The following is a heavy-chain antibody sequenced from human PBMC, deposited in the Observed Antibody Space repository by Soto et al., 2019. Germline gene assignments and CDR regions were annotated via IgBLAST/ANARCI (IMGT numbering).Heavy chain of an antibody. CDR2: ISYDGSNK. D-gene: IGHD2-8*01. CDR3: AREIVLYGMDF. CDR1: GFTFSSYA. Sequence: QVQLVESGGGVVQPGRSLRLSCAASGFTFSSYAMHWVRQAPGKGLEWVAVISYDGSNKYYADSVKGRFTISRDNSKNTLYLQMNSLRADDTAVYYFAREIVLYGMDFWGQGTTVTVSS. V-gene: IGHV3-30-3*01. J-gene: IGHJ6*02.